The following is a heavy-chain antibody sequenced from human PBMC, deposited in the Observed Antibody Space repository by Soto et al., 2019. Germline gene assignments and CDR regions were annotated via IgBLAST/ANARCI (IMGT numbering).Heavy chain of an antibody. J-gene: IGHJ4*02. D-gene: IGHD6-13*01. CDR2: ISGSGGST. V-gene: IGHV3-23*01. CDR3: AKDGLQQLVRSYYFDY. CDR1: GFTFRRYD. Sequence: GGSLRLSCAASGFTFRRYDMAWVRQTPGRGVEWVSGISGSGGSTYYADSVKGRFTISRDNSKNTLYLQMNSLRAEDTAVYYCAKDGLQQLVRSYYFDYWGQGTLVTVSS.